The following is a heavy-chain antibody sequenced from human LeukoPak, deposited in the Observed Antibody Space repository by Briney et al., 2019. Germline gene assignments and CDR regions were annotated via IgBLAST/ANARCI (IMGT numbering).Heavy chain of an antibody. CDR3: ARPAARGTEGLYYFDY. D-gene: IGHD6-6*01. J-gene: IGHJ4*02. V-gene: IGHV4-39*01. CDR2: IYYTGST. CDR1: GGSISSSSYY. Sequence: SSETLSLTCTVSGGSISSSSYYWGWIRQPPGKGLEWIGSIYYTGSTYYNPSLKSRVTISVDTSKNQFSLKLSSVTAADTAVYYCARPAARGTEGLYYFDYWGQGTLVTVSS.